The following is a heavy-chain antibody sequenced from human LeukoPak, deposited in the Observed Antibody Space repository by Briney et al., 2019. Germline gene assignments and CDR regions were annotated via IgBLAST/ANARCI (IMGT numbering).Heavy chain of an antibody. CDR3: ARDRDSGYDSSGYFDY. CDR2: ISYDRSNK. Sequence: GGSLRLSCAASGFTFSSYAMHWVRQAPGKGLEWVAVISYDRSNKYYADSVKGRFTISRDNSKNTLYLQMNSLRAEDTAVYYCARDRDSGYDSSGYFDYWGQGTLVTVSS. CDR1: GFTFSSYA. J-gene: IGHJ4*02. D-gene: IGHD5-12*01. V-gene: IGHV3-30-3*01.